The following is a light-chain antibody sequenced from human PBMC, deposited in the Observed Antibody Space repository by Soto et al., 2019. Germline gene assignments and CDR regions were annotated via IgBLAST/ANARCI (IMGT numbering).Light chain of an antibody. CDR2: NVS. CDR3: MQNTHWPRT. Sequence: DVVLTQSPLSLPVTLGQPASISCTSSQALVYGDGNTYLIWVQQRPGQSPRGLIYNVSRRDSGVPDRFSGSGSGTDFKLKISRVEAEDVGIYYCMQNTHWPRTFGQGTKVEIK. CDR1: QALVYGDGNTY. V-gene: IGKV2-30*01. J-gene: IGKJ1*01.